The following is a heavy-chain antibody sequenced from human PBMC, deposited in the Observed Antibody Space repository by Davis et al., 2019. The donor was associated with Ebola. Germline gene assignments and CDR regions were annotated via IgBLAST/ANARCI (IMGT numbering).Heavy chain of an antibody. D-gene: IGHD3-16*01. Sequence: GESLKISCAASGFTFSSYWMSWVRQAPGKGLEWVANIKQDGSEKYYVDSVKGRFTISRDNSKNTLYLQMNSLRAEDTAVYYCARVDGGYFDYWGQGTLVTVSS. CDR1: GFTFSSYW. CDR3: ARVDGGYFDY. J-gene: IGHJ4*02. CDR2: IKQDGSEK. V-gene: IGHV3-7*01.